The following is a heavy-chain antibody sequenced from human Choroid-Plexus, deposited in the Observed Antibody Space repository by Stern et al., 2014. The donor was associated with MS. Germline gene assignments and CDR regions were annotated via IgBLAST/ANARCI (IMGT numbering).Heavy chain of an antibody. CDR2: VSYDGSNK. CDR3: AKDRQYLTYFFDH. CDR1: GFTFGSCA. J-gene: IGHJ5*02. D-gene: IGHD2/OR15-2a*01. V-gene: IGHV3-30*18. Sequence: VQLVESGGGVVQPGRPLRLSCVASGFTFGSCAMHWVRQAPGKGLEWGAGVSYDGSNKYYADSVKGRFTISRDNSQNTLYMQMSSLRPEETAVYYCAKDRQYLTYFFDHWGQGSLVTVSS.